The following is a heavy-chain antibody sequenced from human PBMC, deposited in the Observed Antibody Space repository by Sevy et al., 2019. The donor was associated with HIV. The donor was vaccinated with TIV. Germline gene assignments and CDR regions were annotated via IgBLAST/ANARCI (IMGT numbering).Heavy chain of an antibody. J-gene: IGHJ4*02. V-gene: IGHV3-30*04. CDR3: ARAWGGYSSTWSKIALDY. Sequence: GGSLRLSCAASGFSFFSYAMHWVRQAPGKGLEWVAVISYDGSNQYNPDSVKGRFTISRDNSRNTLFLQMNSLRPEDTAVYYCARAWGGYSSTWSKIALDYWGQRTPVTVSS. CDR2: ISYDGSNQ. CDR1: GFSFFSYA. D-gene: IGHD6-13*01.